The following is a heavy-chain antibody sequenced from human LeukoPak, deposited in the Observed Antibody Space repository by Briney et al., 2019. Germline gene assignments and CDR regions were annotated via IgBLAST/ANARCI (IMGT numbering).Heavy chain of an antibody. Sequence: PGGSLRLSCAASGLTVSNYITWVRQAPGKGLEWVSVIYSEGSTYYADSVKGRFTISRDNSKNTVYLQMNSLRAEDTAVYYCASVETGVGGGWVAFDYWGQGTLVTVSS. CDR1: GLTVSNY. CDR3: ASVETGVGGGWVAFDY. V-gene: IGHV3-66*02. CDR2: IYSEGST. D-gene: IGHD1-26*01. J-gene: IGHJ4*02.